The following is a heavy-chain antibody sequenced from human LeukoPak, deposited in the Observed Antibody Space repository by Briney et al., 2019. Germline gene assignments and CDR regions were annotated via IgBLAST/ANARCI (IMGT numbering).Heavy chain of an antibody. CDR2: IWYDGSNK. V-gene: IGHV3-33*01. Sequence: PGRSLRLSCAASGFTLSSYGMHWVRQAPGKGLEWVAVIWYDGSNKYYADSVKGRFTISRDNSKNTLYLQMNSLRAEDTAVYYCARSYSSSSLYYYGMDVWGQGTTVTVSS. J-gene: IGHJ6*02. D-gene: IGHD6-13*01. CDR1: GFTLSSYG. CDR3: ARSYSSSSLYYYGMDV.